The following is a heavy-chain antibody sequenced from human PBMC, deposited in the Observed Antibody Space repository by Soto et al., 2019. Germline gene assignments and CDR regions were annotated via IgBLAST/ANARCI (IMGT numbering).Heavy chain of an antibody. D-gene: IGHD1-26*01. CDR1: GFTVSTNN. J-gene: IGHJ5*02. CDR3: ASVGTTTRGFAP. V-gene: IGHV3-66*01. CDR2: IYSDGNS. Sequence: EVHLVESGGGVVQPGGSLRLSCAASGFTVSTNNMIWVRQAPGKGPEWVSAIYSDGNSYYTDSVQGRFTISRDNSKNTLDLQTNSLTVEDTAIYYCASVGTTTRGFAPWGPGARVTVSS.